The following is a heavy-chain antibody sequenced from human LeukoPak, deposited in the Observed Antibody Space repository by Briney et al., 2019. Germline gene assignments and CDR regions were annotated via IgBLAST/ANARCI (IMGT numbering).Heavy chain of an antibody. D-gene: IGHD2-15*01. J-gene: IGHJ4*02. CDR3: ARDRGYCSGGSCYSLEFDY. V-gene: IGHV1-18*01. Sequence: ASVKVSCKASGYTFTSYGISWVRQAPGQGLEWMGWISAYNGNTNYAQKLQGRVTMTTDTSTSTAYMELRSLRSDDTAVYYCARDRGYCSGGSCYSLEFDYWAREPWSPSPQ. CDR1: GYTFTSYG. CDR2: ISAYNGNT.